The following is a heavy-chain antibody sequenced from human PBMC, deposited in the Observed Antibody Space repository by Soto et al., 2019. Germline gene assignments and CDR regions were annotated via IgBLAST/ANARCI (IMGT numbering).Heavy chain of an antibody. V-gene: IGHV1-18*01. CDR2: ISAYNGNT. J-gene: IGHJ6*02. Sequence: GASVKVSCKASGYTFTSYGISWVRQAPGQGLEGMGWISAYNGNTNYAQKLKGRVTITRDTSASTAYMELSSLRSEDTAVYYCARDAKWASLLWFGERPPGYYYYYGMDVWGQGTTVTVSS. CDR3: ARDAKWASLLWFGERPPGYYYYYGMDV. D-gene: IGHD3-10*01. CDR1: GYTFTSYG.